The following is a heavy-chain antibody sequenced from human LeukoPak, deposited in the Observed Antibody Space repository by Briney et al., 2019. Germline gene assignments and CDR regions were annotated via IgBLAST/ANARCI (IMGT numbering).Heavy chain of an antibody. CDR3: ARQVYGDYVGS. CDR1: GFTFSSYN. Sequence: GGSLRLSCAASGFTFSSYNMNWVRQAPGKGLEWVSSISSSSSYIYYADSVKGRFTISRDNAKNSLYLQMNSLRVEDTAVYYCARQVYGDYVGSWGQGTLVTVSS. D-gene: IGHD4-17*01. CDR2: ISSSSSYI. J-gene: IGHJ4*02. V-gene: IGHV3-21*01.